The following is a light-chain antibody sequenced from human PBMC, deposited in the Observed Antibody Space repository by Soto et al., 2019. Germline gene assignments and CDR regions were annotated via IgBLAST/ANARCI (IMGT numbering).Light chain of an antibody. Sequence: ERVMTQSPATLHVSPGERATLSCRASQSVRSNLAWYQQKQGQAPRLLIYGASTRATGVPASFSGSGSGTEFTLTINSLQAEDCSLNYCQEYYNWPLWTLGQGTKVEVK. CDR1: QSVRSN. J-gene: IGKJ1*01. V-gene: IGKV3-15*01. CDR3: QEYYNWPLWT. CDR2: GAS.